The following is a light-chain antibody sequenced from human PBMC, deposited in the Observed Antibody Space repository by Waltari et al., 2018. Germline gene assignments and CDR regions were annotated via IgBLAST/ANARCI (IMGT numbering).Light chain of an antibody. V-gene: IGKV1-16*02. Sequence: DIQMTQSPSSLSPSVGDSVILTCRASQAISTFLAWFQLKPGKAPKSLIYAASTLQTGVSSNFSGSGSGTDFTLTISSLQPGDCATYYCQQYSTFPPTFGGGTRVEI. CDR2: AAS. J-gene: IGKJ4*01. CDR1: QAISTF. CDR3: QQYSTFPPT.